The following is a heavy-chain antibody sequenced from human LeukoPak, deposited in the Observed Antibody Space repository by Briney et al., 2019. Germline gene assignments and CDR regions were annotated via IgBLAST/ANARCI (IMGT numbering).Heavy chain of an antibody. Sequence: GGSLRLSCAASGFTFSSYWMHWVRQAPGKGLVWVSRINSDGSSTTYAASVKGRFSISRDNAKNTLYLQMNSLRAEDTAVYYCAKDYEPLVGVHRWGDWFDPWGQGTLVTVSS. J-gene: IGHJ5*02. CDR2: INSDGSST. CDR3: AKDYEPLVGVHRWGDWFDP. CDR1: GFTFSSYW. D-gene: IGHD1-26*01. V-gene: IGHV3-74*01.